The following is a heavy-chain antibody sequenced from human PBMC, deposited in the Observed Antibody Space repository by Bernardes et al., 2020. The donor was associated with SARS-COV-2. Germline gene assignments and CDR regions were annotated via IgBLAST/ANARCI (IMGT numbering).Heavy chain of an antibody. V-gene: IGHV3-74*03. CDR3: AREALGSPHSPVTNY. J-gene: IGHJ4*02. D-gene: IGHD4-4*01. CDR2: ISSYGSLT. CDR1: CSTYW. Sequence: CSTYWMQYFQKVPGKVLVWISRISSYGSLTMSADFAKGRFSTSRDNARNMLFLQMDSLRAEDTAVYYCAREALGSPHSPVTNYWGQGSLVTVSS.